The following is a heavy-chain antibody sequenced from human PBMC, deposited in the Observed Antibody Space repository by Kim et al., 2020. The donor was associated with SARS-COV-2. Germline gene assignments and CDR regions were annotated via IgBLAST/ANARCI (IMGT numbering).Heavy chain of an antibody. CDR2: ISGSGTNT. CDR3: ANGILAAGTFHYYYYGMDV. D-gene: IGHD6-13*01. CDR1: GFTFSNYA. Sequence: GGSLRLSCAASGFTFSNYAMSWVRQAPGKGLEWVSSISGSGTNTYYADSVKGRFTISRDTTRNTLYLHMNSLRAEDTAVYYCANGILAAGTFHYYYYGMDVGGRGPAVTVSS. J-gene: IGHJ6*02. V-gene: IGHV3-23*01.